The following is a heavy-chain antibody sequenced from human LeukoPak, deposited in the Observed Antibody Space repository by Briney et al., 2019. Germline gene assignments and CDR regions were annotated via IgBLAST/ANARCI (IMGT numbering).Heavy chain of an antibody. CDR1: GFTFSSYS. Sequence: GGSLGLSCSVSGFTFSSYSINWVRQAPGKGREWVSSISSSGTYIYYADSVKGRFTISRDNAKQSLTLQMDSPRGEDSAVYYCARLVSASYYMDVWGEGTAVTVSS. CDR3: ARLVSASYYMDV. V-gene: IGHV3-21*01. J-gene: IGHJ6*03. D-gene: IGHD5/OR15-5a*01. CDR2: ISSSGTYI.